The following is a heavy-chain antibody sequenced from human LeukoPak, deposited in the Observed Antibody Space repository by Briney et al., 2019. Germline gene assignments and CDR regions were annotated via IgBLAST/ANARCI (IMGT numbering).Heavy chain of an antibody. CDR2: INSDGRII. J-gene: IGHJ2*01. CDR3: ARGRGWYFDL. D-gene: IGHD3-10*01. V-gene: IGHV3-74*01. Sequence: GGSLRLSCAASGFTFSNYWMHWVRQVPGKGLVWVSHINSDGRIINYADSVKGRFTISRDNAKNTLYLQMNSLRVEDTTVYYCARGRGWYFDLWGRGTLVTVSS. CDR1: GFTFSNYW.